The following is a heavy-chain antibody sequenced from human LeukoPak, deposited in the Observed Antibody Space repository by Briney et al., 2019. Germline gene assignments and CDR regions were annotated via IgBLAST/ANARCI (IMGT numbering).Heavy chain of an antibody. CDR2: ISYDGSNK. V-gene: IGHV3-30-3*01. J-gene: IGHJ4*02. Sequence: GGSLRLSCAASGFTFSGYAMHWVRQAPGKGLEWVAVISYDGSNKYYADSVKGRFTISRDNSKNTLYLQMNSLRAEDTAVYYCAREGSGWYFFDYWGQGTLVTVSS. CDR3: AREGSGWYFFDY. D-gene: IGHD6-19*01. CDR1: GFTFSGYA.